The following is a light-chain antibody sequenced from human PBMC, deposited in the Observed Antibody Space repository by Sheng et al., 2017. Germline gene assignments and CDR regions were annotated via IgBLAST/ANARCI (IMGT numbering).Light chain of an antibody. CDR2: KDT. V-gene: IGLV3-25*03. J-gene: IGLJ3*02. CDR1: VLPRQF. Sequence: SYELTQPPSVSVSPGQTARITCFGDVLPRQFAYWYQQKPGQAPILLIYKDTERPSGIPERFSGSSSGTIVTLTVSGVQAEDEADYYCQSADRSGSWVFGGGTKLTVL. CDR3: QSADRSGSWV.